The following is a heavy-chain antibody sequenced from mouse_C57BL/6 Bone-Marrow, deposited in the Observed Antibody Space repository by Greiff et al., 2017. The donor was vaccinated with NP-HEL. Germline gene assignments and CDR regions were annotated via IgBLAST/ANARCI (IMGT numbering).Heavy chain of an antibody. J-gene: IGHJ3*01. CDR3: ARDGYYVTWFAY. CDR1: GYTFTSYW. D-gene: IGHD2-3*01. CDR2: IDPSDSYT. V-gene: IGHV1-50*01. Sequence: QVQLQQPGAELVKPGASVKLSCKASGYTFTSYWMQWVKQRPGQGLEWIGEIDPSDSYTNYNQKFKGKATLTVDTSSSAAYMQLSSLTSEDSAVYYWARDGYYVTWFAYWGQGTLVTVSA.